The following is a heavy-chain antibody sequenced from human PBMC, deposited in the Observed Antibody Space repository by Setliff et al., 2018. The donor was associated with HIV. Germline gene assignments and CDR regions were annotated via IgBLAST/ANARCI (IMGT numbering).Heavy chain of an antibody. CDR1: GFIFSRFG. D-gene: IGHD1-1*01. Sequence: SLSCSTSGFIFSRFGVHWVRQAPGKGLEWVAVIWYDGTNKYYAESVKGRFTISRDDFKNIVYLQMDNLKREDTVVDFCAKGPDHEMEEHLDYWGQGTRVTVSS. J-gene: IGHJ4*02. CDR2: IWYDGTNK. CDR3: AKGPDHEMEEHLDY. V-gene: IGHV3-33*03.